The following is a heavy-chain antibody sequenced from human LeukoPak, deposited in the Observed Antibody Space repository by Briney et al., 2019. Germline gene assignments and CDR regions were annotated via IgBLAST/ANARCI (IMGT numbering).Heavy chain of an antibody. Sequence: SETLSLTCTVSGASINAYFWSWIRQPPGKGLEWIGYISYNGGTNYNPSLESRVTISIDTSKNQFSLRLTSVSAADTAIYYCARVFMDNNNSYDYWGQGTLVTVSS. CDR2: ISYNGGT. CDR1: GASINAYF. CDR3: ARVFMDNNNSYDY. J-gene: IGHJ4*02. D-gene: IGHD1-20*01. V-gene: IGHV4-59*01.